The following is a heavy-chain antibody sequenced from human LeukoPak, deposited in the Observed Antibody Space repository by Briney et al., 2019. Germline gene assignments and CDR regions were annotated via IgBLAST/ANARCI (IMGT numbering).Heavy chain of an antibody. V-gene: IGHV3-72*01. J-gene: IGHJ4*02. D-gene: IGHD2-15*01. CDR1: GFTFNDHY. Sequence: GGSLRLSCAASGFTFNDHYMDWVRQAPGKGLEWVGLIRNIYQSYTTEYAAPVKGRFTISRDDSKNSIFLEMNSLKTEDTAVYYCARDSNAAPDYWGQGTPVTVSS. CDR3: ARDSNAAPDY. CDR2: IRNIYQSYTT.